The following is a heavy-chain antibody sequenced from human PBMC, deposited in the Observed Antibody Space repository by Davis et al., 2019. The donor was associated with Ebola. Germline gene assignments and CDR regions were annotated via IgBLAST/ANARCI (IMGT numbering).Heavy chain of an antibody. CDR2: IYSGGST. CDR3: ARDGEYCTNGICSTYFDN. V-gene: IGHV3-66*01. CDR1: GFTVNSNY. Sequence: GGSLRLSCATSGFTVNSNYMSWVRQAPGKGLEWVSLIYSGGSTYYADSAKGRFTLSRDNSKNTLYLQMNSLRAEDTAVYYCARDGEYCTNGICSTYFDNWGQGTLVTVSS. D-gene: IGHD2-8*01. J-gene: IGHJ4*02.